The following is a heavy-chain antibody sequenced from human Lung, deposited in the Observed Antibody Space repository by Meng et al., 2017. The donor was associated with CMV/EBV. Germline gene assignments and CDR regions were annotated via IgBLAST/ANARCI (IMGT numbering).Heavy chain of an antibody. CDR1: GFTLSSYA. D-gene: IGHD6-6*01. V-gene: IGHV3-23*01. Sequence: GESXKISCAASGFTLSSYAMSWVRQAPGKGLEWVSAISGSGGSTYYADSVKGRFTISRDNSKDTLYLQMNSLRAEDTAVYYCARQLGLFDYWCQGTLVTVSS. CDR2: ISGSGGST. J-gene: IGHJ4*03. CDR3: ARQLGLFDY.